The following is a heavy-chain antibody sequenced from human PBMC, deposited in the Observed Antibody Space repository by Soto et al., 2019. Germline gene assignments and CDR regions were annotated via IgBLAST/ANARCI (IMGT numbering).Heavy chain of an antibody. Sequence: QVQLVESGGGVVQPGTSLRLSCVGSGFTFRSFVIHWVRQAPGKGLEWVAFTSYDGSNTYYADSVKGRFTISRDNSRNTVDLQMDSLRLEDTALYYCARWGTTGGLDVWGQGTLVSVSS. J-gene: IGHJ4*02. CDR2: TSYDGSNT. CDR3: ARWGTTGGLDV. CDR1: GFTFRSFV. D-gene: IGHD3-16*01. V-gene: IGHV3-30*19.